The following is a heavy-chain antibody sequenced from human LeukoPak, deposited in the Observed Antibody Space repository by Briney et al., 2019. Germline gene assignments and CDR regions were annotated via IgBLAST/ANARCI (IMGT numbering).Heavy chain of an antibody. CDR3: ASSGRGSGSYSANYYFDY. D-gene: IGHD3-10*01. Sequence: GGSLRLSCAASGFTFSSYSMNWVRQHQGKGLEWVSSISSSSSYIYYADSVKGRFTFSRDNAKNSLYLQMNSLRAEDTAVYYCASSGRGSGSYSANYYFDYWGQGTLVTVSS. J-gene: IGHJ4*02. V-gene: IGHV3-21*01. CDR1: GFTFSSYS. CDR2: ISSSSSYI.